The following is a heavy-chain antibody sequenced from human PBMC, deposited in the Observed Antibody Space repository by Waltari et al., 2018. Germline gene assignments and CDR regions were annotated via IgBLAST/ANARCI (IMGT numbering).Heavy chain of an antibody. CDR3: TTGGGRNGMGV. CDR1: GFRLYVAW. V-gene: IGHV3-15*01. D-gene: IGHD3-16*01. J-gene: IGHJ6*02. Sequence: EVQVVESGGGLAKPGGSLRLPCVGSGFRLYVAWMSWARPTPGKGLEGGGRMKSKPAGGTVDYATPVKGRFTISRDDSKNTVYLQMSSLNTDDTAVYYCTTGGGRNGMGVWGQGTTVTVSS. CDR2: MKSKPAGGTV.